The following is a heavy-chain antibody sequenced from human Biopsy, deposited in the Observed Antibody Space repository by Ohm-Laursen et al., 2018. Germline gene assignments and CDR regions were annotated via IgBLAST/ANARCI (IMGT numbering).Heavy chain of an antibody. V-gene: IGHV3-9*01. CDR3: AKDGGQWLGGAFDI. Sequence: SLRLSCAASGFPFDDYAMHWVRQVPGKGLEWVAGIHWNSGVIDYVDSVKGRFTISRDRSRDTVHLQMNSLRYEDTALYYCAKDGGQWLGGAFDIWGHGTMVSVSS. D-gene: IGHD6-19*01. CDR2: IHWNSGVI. J-gene: IGHJ3*02. CDR1: GFPFDDYA.